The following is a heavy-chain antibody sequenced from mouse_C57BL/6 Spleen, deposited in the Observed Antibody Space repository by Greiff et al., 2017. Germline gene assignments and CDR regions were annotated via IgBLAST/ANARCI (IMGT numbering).Heavy chain of an antibody. CDR1: GFTFSDYG. D-gene: IGHD2-5*01. V-gene: IGHV5-17*01. Sequence: DVMLVESGGGLVKPGGSLKLSCAASGFTFSDYGMHWVRQAPEKGLEWVAYISSGSSTIYYADTVKGRFTISRDNAKNTLFLQMTSLRSEDTAMYYCAKSNYGNYAMDYWGQGTSVTVSS. CDR2: ISSGSSTI. J-gene: IGHJ4*01. CDR3: AKSNYGNYAMDY.